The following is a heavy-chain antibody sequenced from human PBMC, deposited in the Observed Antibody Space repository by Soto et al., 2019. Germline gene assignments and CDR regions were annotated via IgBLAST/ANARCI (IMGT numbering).Heavy chain of an antibody. CDR2: IYYSGST. Sequence: QVQLQESRPGLVKPSQTLSLTCTVSGGSISSGGYYWSWIRQHPGKCMVWIGYIYYSGSTYYNPSLKSRVTISGDTSKNQFALKLSSVTAADTSVSYCARVGYCRGGSCHHPTGFDPCGQGTLVTVS. CDR3: ARVGYCRGGSCHHPTGFDP. V-gene: IGHV4-31*03. D-gene: IGHD2-15*01. CDR1: GGSISSGGYY. J-gene: IGHJ5*02.